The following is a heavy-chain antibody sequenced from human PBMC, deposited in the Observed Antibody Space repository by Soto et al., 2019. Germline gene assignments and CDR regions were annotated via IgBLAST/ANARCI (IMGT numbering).Heavy chain of an antibody. CDR1: GFTFGSYW. V-gene: IGHV3-7*01. CDR2: IKPDGSAT. Sequence: EVQLVESGGGLVQPGGSLRLSCAVSGFTFGSYWMNWVRLIPGKGLEWVAYIKPDGSATYYVDSVKGRFTISRDNAKNSLYRQMNDLRVEDTTVYYCARAGYWGPGCYDYFDYWGHGTLVTVS. J-gene: IGHJ4*01. CDR3: ARAGYWGPGCYDYFDY. D-gene: IGHD2-2*01.